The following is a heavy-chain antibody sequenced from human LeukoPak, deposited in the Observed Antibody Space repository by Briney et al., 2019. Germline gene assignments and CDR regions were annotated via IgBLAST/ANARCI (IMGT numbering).Heavy chain of an antibody. CDR2: IYTSGST. V-gene: IGHV4-61*02. CDR3: ARSTIFGVVNFDY. CDR1: GGSISSGSYY. J-gene: IGHJ4*02. D-gene: IGHD3-3*01. Sequence: SETLSLTCTVSGGSISSGSYYWSWIRQPAGKGLEWIGRIYTSGSTNYNPSLKSRVTISVDTSKNQFSLKLSSVTAADTAVYYCARSTIFGVVNFDYWGQGTLVTVSS.